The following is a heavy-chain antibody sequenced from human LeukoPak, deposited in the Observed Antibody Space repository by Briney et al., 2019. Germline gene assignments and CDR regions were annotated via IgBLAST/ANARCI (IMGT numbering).Heavy chain of an antibody. Sequence: PGGSLRLSCAASGFTFRNYAMHWVRQAPGKGLEGVAVISYAGNNKYYADSVKGRFTISRDNSKNTLYLQMNSLRAEDTAVYYCAGYCSGGSYYGPTRDFDYWGQGTLVTVSS. CDR2: ISYAGNNK. CDR1: GFTFRNYA. D-gene: IGHD2-15*01. J-gene: IGHJ4*02. CDR3: AGYCSGGSYYGPTRDFDY. V-gene: IGHV3-30-3*01.